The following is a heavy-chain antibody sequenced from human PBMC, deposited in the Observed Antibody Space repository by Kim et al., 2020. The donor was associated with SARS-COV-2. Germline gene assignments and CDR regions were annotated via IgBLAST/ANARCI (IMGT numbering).Heavy chain of an antibody. CDR2: ISYDGTIK. CDR1: GFTFSNYG. J-gene: IGHJ4*02. V-gene: IGHV3-30*18. D-gene: IGHD5-18*01. Sequence: GGSLRLSCAASGFTFSNYGIHWVRQAPGKGLEWVAVISYDGTIKYYTDSVKGRFTISRDNSKNTLYLQMNSLRGDDTAVYYCAKDPSPHSSGLSCFDYWGQGTLVTVSS. CDR3: AKDPSPHSSGLSCFDY.